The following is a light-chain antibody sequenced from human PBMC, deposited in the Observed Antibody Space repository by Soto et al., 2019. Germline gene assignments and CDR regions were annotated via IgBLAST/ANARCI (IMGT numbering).Light chain of an antibody. CDR1: SSDVGAYNF. V-gene: IGLV2-8*01. CDR3: SAYAGSNNLI. CDR2: EVT. J-gene: IGLJ2*01. Sequence: QSALTQPPSASGSPGQSVTISCTGTSSDVGAYNFVSWYQQHPGKAPKLMIYEVTKRPSGVSDRFSGSKSGNTASLTVSGLQTEDEAEYYCSAYAGSNNLIFGGGTKLTVL.